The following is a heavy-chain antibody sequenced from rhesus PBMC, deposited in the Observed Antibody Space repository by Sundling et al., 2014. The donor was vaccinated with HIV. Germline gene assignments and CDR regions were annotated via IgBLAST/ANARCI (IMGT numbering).Heavy chain of an antibody. CDR3: ATFRTSVAALEY. D-gene: IGHD4-29*01. CDR2: VTGNSGST. CDR1: GVSISSYW. Sequence: QVQLQESGPGLVKPSETLSLTCTVSGVSISSYWWSWIRQPPGKGLEWVGEVTGNSGSTNYNPSLKSRVTISIDTSRTQFSLKLTSVTAADTAVYYCATFRTSVAALEYWGQGVLVIVSS. J-gene: IGHJ4*01. V-gene: IGHV4-80*01.